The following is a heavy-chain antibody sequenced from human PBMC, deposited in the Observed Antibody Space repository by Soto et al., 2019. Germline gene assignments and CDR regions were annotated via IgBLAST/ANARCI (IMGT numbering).Heavy chain of an antibody. CDR3: TSHGYYDYSW. CDR2: IKSKNDGGTT. V-gene: IGHV3-15*01. J-gene: IGHJ4*02. D-gene: IGHD3-22*01. CDR1: GFTFINTW. Sequence: PGGSLRLSCAASGFTFINTWMTWVRQAPGKGLEWVGRIKSKNDGGTTDYAAPVKGRFTISRDDSKNALYLQMNSLKTEDTAIYYCTSHGYYDYSWWGQGNLVTVSS.